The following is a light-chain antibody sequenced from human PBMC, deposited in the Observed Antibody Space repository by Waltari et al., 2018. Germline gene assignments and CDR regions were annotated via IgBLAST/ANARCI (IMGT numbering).Light chain of an antibody. V-gene: IGKV3-20*01. Sequence: IVLTQSPGTLSLSPRERATLSCRASQSVSSSYLVWYQQKPGQAPRLLSYGTSSRATDIPDRFSGSGSGTDFTLTISRLEPEDFAVYYCQQYGGSPPITFGQGTRLEIK. CDR1: QSVSSSY. CDR3: QQYGGSPPIT. J-gene: IGKJ5*01. CDR2: GTS.